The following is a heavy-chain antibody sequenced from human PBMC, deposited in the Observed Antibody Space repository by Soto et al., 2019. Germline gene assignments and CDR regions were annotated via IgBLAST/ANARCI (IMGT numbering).Heavy chain of an antibody. CDR3: ARNEAECSSTSCYTFPYYYYYGMDV. V-gene: IGHV1-2*04. J-gene: IGHJ6*02. CDR2: INPNSGGT. D-gene: IGHD2-2*02. CDR1: GYTFTGYY. Sequence: ASVKVSCKTSGYTFTGYYMHWVRQAPGQGLEWMGWINPNSGGTNYAQKFQGWVTMTRDTSISTAYMELSRLRSDDTAVYYCARNEAECSSTSCYTFPYYYYYGMDVWGQGTTVTVSS.